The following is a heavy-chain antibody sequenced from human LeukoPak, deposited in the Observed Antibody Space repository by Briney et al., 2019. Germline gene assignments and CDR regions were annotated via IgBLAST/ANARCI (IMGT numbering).Heavy chain of an antibody. V-gene: IGHV3-72*01. CDR2: SRNKAESYKI. Sequence: PGGSLRLSCAASGFTFSDRYIDWVRQAPGKGLEWVGRSRNKAESYKIEYAASVKGRFTISRDYSKNSVYLQMNSLKTEDTAMYYCARESSIFWVVARSYMDVWGKGTTVTVSS. D-gene: IGHD3-3*01. CDR3: ARESSIFWVVARSYMDV. J-gene: IGHJ6*03. CDR1: GFTFSDRY.